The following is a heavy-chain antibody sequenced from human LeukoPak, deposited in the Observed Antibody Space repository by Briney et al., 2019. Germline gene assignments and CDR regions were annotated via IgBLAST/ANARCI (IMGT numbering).Heavy chain of an antibody. Sequence: SETLSLTCAVYGGSFSGYYWSWIRQPPGKGLEWIGEINHSGSTNYNPSLKSRVTISVDTSKNQFSLKLSSVTAADTAVYYCARGSASLYYDFWSGPSAGYYYYYGMDVWGQGTTVTVSS. J-gene: IGHJ6*02. V-gene: IGHV4-34*01. D-gene: IGHD3-3*01. CDR3: ARGSASLYYDFWSGPSAGYYYYYGMDV. CDR2: INHSGST. CDR1: GGSFSGYY.